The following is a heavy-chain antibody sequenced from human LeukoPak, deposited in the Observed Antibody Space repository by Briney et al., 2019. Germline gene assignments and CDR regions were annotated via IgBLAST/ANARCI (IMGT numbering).Heavy chain of an antibody. CDR3: ARGRLLWFGEYNYFDY. J-gene: IGHJ4*02. Sequence: SETLSLTCTVSGGSISSYYWSWIRQPAGKGLEWIGRIYTSGSTNYNPSLKSRVTMSVDTSKNQFSLKLSSVPAADTAAYYCARGRLLWFGEYNYFDYWGQGTLVTVSS. CDR2: IYTSGST. CDR1: GGSISSYY. V-gene: IGHV4-4*07. D-gene: IGHD3-10*01.